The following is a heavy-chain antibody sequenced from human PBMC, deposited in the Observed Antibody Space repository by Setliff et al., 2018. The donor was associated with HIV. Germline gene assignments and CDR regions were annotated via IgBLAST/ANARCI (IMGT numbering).Heavy chain of an antibody. D-gene: IGHD2-15*01. V-gene: IGHV4-59*01. J-gene: IGHJ4*02. Sequence: SETLSLTCSVSGDSIGAYHWSWIRQPPGRGLEWIGYIHSSGTTHYNPSLSSRVTISFDASKKYFSLKLTSVTAADTAMYYCATYSAGEGGRGHWGQGTLVTAS. CDR1: GDSIGAYH. CDR2: IHSSGTT. CDR3: ATYSAGEGGRGH.